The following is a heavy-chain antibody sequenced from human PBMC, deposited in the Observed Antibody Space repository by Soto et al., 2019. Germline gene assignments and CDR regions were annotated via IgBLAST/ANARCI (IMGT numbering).Heavy chain of an antibody. CDR1: GGSISSSNW. V-gene: IGHV4-4*02. J-gene: IGHJ3*01. D-gene: IGHD3-10*01. CDR2: IYHSGST. Sequence: QVQLQESGPGLVKPSGTLSLTCAVSGGSISSSNWWSWVRQPPGKGLEWIGAIYHSGSTNYNPSLKSRVTISVDKSKNLFALKLSSVTAAATAVYYCARGFHTLLLPPDAFDLWGQETMVTVSS. CDR3: ARGFHTLLLPPDAFDL.